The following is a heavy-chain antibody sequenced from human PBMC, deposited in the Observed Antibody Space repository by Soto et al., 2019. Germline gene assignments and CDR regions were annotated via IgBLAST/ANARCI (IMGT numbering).Heavy chain of an antibody. CDR3: AKFIGRGSDCSGGSCYSLFDY. D-gene: IGHD2-15*01. J-gene: IGHJ4*02. CDR1: GFTFSSYA. CDR2: ISGSGGST. V-gene: IGHV3-23*01. Sequence: GGSLRLSCAAPGFTFSSYAMSWVRQAPGKGLEWVSAISGSGGSTYYADSVKGRFTISRDNSKNTLYLQMNSLRAEDTAVYYCAKFIGRGSDCSGGSCYSLFDYWGQGTLVTVSS.